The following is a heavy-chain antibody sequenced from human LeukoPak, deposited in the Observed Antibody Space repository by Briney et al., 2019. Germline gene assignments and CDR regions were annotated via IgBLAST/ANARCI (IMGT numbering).Heavy chain of an antibody. V-gene: IGHV3-21*01. CDR2: ISSSSTYI. CDR3: ARVEGHCSGGSCYNYYFDL. J-gene: IGHJ2*01. D-gene: IGHD2-15*01. CDR1: QFTFNSYS. Sequence: TGGSLRLSCADSQFTFNSYSMNWVRQAPGKWLEWVSSISSSSTYIYYADSVKGRFTISRDNTKKSLFLQMNSLRAEDTAVYYCARVEGHCSGGSCYNYYFDLWGRGTLVTVSS.